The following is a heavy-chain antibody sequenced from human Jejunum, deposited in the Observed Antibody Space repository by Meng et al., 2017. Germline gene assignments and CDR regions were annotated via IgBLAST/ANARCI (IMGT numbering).Heavy chain of an antibody. J-gene: IGHJ4*02. CDR2: ISTDGSYA. V-gene: IGHV3-74*01. D-gene: IGHD1-26*01. CDR3: ARAVSENYFRADY. Sequence: EPLVESGGGLLQPGGSLRLSCTASGFTFSTYWMHWVRQAPGKGLVWVSRISTDGSYATYADSVKGRFTISRDNAKNTLYLQMNSLRAEDTAVYYCARAVSENYFRADYWGQGTLVTVSS. CDR1: GFTFSTYW.